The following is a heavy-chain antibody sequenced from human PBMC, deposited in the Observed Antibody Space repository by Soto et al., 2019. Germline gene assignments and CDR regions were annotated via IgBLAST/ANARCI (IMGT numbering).Heavy chain of an antibody. Sequence: EVHLLESGGGLFQPGGSLRLSCAASGFPFNSYAMVWVRQAPGKGLEWVSVISARGGSSYFADSVKGRFTISRDNSKNVLSLEMNSLRAEDTAIYFCAKGSIEYSASVDNWGQGTLVLVSS. CDR3: AKGSIEYSASVDN. J-gene: IGHJ4*02. CDR2: ISARGGSS. V-gene: IGHV3-23*01. D-gene: IGHD5-12*01. CDR1: GFPFNSYA.